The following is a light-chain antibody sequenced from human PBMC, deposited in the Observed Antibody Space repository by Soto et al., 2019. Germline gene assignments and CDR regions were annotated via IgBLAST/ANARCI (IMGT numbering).Light chain of an antibody. CDR1: SSDVGSYNL. V-gene: IGLV2-23*02. Sequence: QSALTQPASVSGSPGQSITISCTGTSSDVGSYNLVSWYQQHPGKAPKLMIYEVSKRPSGVSNRFSGSKSGNTASLTISGLQAEDEADYYCCPYAGSSTLYVFGTGTKLTVL. CDR2: EVS. CDR3: CPYAGSSTLYV. J-gene: IGLJ1*01.